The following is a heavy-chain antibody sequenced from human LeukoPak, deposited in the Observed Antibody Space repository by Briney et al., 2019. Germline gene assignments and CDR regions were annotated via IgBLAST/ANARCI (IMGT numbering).Heavy chain of an antibody. J-gene: IGHJ4*02. Sequence: PGRSLRLSCAASGFTFSNYGMHWVRQAPGKGLEWVAVIWYDGSNKYYADSVKGRFTISRDNSKNTLYLQMSSLRAEDTAVYYCAKDFQGGAYFDYWGQGTLVTVSS. D-gene: IGHD3-16*01. V-gene: IGHV3-33*06. CDR3: AKDFQGGAYFDY. CDR1: GFTFSNYG. CDR2: IWYDGSNK.